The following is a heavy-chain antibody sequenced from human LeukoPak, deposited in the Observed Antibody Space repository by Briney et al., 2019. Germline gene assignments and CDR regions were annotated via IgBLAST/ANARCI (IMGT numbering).Heavy chain of an antibody. V-gene: IGHV7-4-1*02. CDR3: ARGVSRAGAQRHDY. Sequence: GPVKVSCKASGYTFTSYAMNWVRQAPGQGLEWMGWINTNTGNPTYAQGFTGRFVFSLDTSVSTAYLQISSLKAEDTAVYYCARGVSRAGAQRHDYWGQGTLVTVSS. D-gene: IGHD1-14*01. J-gene: IGHJ4*02. CDR1: GYTFTSYA. CDR2: INTNTGNP.